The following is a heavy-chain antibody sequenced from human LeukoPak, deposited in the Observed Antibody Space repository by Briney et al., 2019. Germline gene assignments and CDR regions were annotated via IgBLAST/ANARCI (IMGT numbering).Heavy chain of an antibody. CDR1: GSTFSTYG. J-gene: IGHJ4*02. V-gene: IGHV1-18*01. Sequence: ASVKVSCKASGSTFSTYGFSWVRQAPGQGLEWMGWISVYNGHTNYAQKFRGRVTITADESTSTAYMELSSLRSEDTAVYYCARDSVKAPPGAEASIAAAGTGYWGQGTLVTVSS. CDR2: ISVYNGHT. D-gene: IGHD6-13*01. CDR3: ARDSVKAPPGAEASIAAAGTGY.